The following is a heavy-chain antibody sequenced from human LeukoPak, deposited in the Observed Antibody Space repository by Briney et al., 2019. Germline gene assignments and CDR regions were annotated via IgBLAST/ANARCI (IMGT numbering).Heavy chain of an antibody. D-gene: IGHD3-22*01. J-gene: IGHJ4*02. V-gene: IGHV3-15*01. CDR2: IKSKTDGGTT. CDR3: TTDVSYYYDSSGYDF. CDR1: GFTFSNAR. Sequence: GGSLRLSCAASGFTFSNARMSWVRQAPGKGLEWVGRIKSKTDGGTTDYAAPVKGRFTISRDDSKNTLYLQMNSLKTEGTAVYYCTTDVSYYYDSSGYDFWGQGTLVTVSS.